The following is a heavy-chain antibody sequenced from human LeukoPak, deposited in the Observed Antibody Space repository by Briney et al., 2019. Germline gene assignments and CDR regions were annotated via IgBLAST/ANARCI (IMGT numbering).Heavy chain of an antibody. J-gene: IGHJ4*02. CDR2: IYYSGST. V-gene: IGHV4-59*01. D-gene: IGHD6-13*01. CDR1: DGSISSYY. CDR3: AAQAATALDY. Sequence: SETLSLTCTVPDGSISSYYWNWIRQSPGRGLEWIGYIYYSGSTNYNPSLKSRATISVDTSKNQFSLKLSSVTAADTAVYYCAAQAATALDYWGQGTLVTVSS.